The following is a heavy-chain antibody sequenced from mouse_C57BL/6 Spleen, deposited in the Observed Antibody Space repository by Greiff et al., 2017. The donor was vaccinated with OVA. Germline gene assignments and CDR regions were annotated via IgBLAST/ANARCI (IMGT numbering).Heavy chain of an antibody. Sequence: QVQLKQSGAELVRPGASVKLSCKASGYTFTDYYINWVKQRPGQGLEWIARIYPGSGNTYYNEKFKGKATLTAEKSSSTAYMQLSSLTSEDSAVYFCSRSLGWLLSWFAYWGQGTLVTVSA. CDR1: GYTFTDYY. D-gene: IGHD2-3*01. CDR2: IYPGSGNT. V-gene: IGHV1-76*01. J-gene: IGHJ3*01. CDR3: SRSLGWLLSWFAY.